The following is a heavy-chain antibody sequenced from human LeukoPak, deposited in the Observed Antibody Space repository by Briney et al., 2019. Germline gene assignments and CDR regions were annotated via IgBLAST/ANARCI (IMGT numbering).Heavy chain of an antibody. CDR3: ARRAAAGTEYGWFDP. D-gene: IGHD6-13*01. J-gene: IGHJ5*02. V-gene: IGHV4-34*01. CDR1: GGSFSGYY. CDR2: INHSGST. Sequence: SETLSLTCAVYGGSFSGYYWSWIRQPPGKGLEWIGEINHSGSTNYNPSLKSRVTISVDTSKNQFSLKLSSVTAADTAVYYCARRAAAGTEYGWFDPWGQGTLVTVSS.